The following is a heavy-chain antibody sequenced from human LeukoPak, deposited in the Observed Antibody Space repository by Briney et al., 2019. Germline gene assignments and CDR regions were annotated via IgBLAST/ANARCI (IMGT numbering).Heavy chain of an antibody. CDR1: GGSISSYY. J-gene: IGHJ6*03. CDR3: ARASGPYYYYYMDV. CDR2: IYYSGST. V-gene: IGHV4-59*01. Sequence: SETLSLTCTVSGGSISSYYWSWIRQPPGKGLEWIGYIYYSGSTNYNPSLKSRVTISVDTSKNQFSLKLSSVTAADTAVYYRARASGPYYYYYMDVWGKGTTVTVSS. D-gene: IGHD2-8*02.